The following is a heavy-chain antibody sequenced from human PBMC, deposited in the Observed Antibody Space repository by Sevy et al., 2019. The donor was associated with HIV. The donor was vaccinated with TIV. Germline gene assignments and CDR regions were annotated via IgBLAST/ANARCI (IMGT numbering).Heavy chain of an antibody. D-gene: IGHD4-17*01. CDR2: IRAYNGNT. Sequence: ASVKVSCKASGYTFTSYGISWVRQAPGQGLEWMGWIRAYNGNTNYAQKLQGRVTMTTDTSTSTAYMELRSLRSDDTAGYYCARGHRVRPDYGENFDYWGQGTLVTVSS. J-gene: IGHJ4*02. V-gene: IGHV1-18*01. CDR1: GYTFTSYG. CDR3: ARGHRVRPDYGENFDY.